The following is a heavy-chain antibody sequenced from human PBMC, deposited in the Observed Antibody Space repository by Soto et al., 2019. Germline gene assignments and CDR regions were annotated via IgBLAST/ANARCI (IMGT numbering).Heavy chain of an antibody. D-gene: IGHD3-3*01. CDR1: GYTFTGYY. J-gene: IGHJ4*02. CDR3: ARASTLGRDFWSGYNLDY. Sequence: ASVKVSCKASGYTFTGYYMHWVRQAPGQGLEWMGWINPNSGGTNYAQKFQGRVTMTRDTSISTAYMELSRLRSDDTAVYYCARASTLGRDFWSGYNLDYWGQGTLVTVSS. V-gene: IGHV1-2*02. CDR2: INPNSGGT.